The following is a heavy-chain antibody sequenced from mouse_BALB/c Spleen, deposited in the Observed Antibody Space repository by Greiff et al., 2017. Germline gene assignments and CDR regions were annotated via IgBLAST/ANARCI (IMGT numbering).Heavy chain of an antibody. CDR2: ISSGGSYT. Sequence: EVQVVESGGGLVKPGGSLKLSCAASGFTFSSYGMSWVRQTPDKRLEWVATISSGGSYTYYPDSVKGRFTISRDNAKNTLYLQMSSLKSEDTAMYYCARQGDEEYFDYWGQGTTLTVSS. V-gene: IGHV5-6*01. J-gene: IGHJ2*01. CDR1: GFTFSSYG. CDR3: ARQGDEEYFDY. D-gene: IGHD3-3*01.